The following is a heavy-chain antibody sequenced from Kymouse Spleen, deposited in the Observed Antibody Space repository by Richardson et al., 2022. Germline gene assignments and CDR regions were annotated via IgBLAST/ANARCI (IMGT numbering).Heavy chain of an antibody. V-gene: IGHV3-7*01. J-gene: IGHJ4*02. Sequence: EVQLVESGGGLVQPGGSLRLSCAASGFTFSSYWMSWVRQAPGKGLEWVANIKQDGSEKYYVDSVKGRFTISRDNAKNSLYLQMNSLRAEDTAVYYCARDRDIVATIAPFDYWGQGTLVTVSS. D-gene: IGHD5-12*01. CDR1: GFTFSSYW. CDR3: ARDRDIVATIAPFDY. CDR2: IKQDGSEK.